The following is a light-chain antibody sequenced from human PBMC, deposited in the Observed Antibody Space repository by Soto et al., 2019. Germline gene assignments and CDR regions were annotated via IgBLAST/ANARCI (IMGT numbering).Light chain of an antibody. Sequence: EILLTQSPDTLSLSPGERATLSCRAAQSVGTRLAWYQHKTGQAPRLLIYDASNRATGIPARFSGSGSVTDFTLTISSLEPEDFAVYYCQQRSNWATFGPGTKVDI. CDR2: DAS. V-gene: IGKV3-11*01. CDR1: QSVGTR. J-gene: IGKJ3*01. CDR3: QQRSNWAT.